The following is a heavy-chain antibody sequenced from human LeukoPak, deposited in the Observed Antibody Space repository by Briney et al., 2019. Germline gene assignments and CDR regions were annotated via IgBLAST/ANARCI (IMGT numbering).Heavy chain of an antibody. J-gene: IGHJ6*02. CDR1: DCSINSYY. V-gene: IGHV4-59*01. CDR2: IYYNGNA. D-gene: IGHD1-26*01. CDR3: ARGRSNYYGMDV. Sequence: SETLSLTCSVSDCSINSYYWNWIRRPPGKGLEWIGYIYYNGNANYGLSLKIRVTMSVDTSKNLFSLKVSSVTAADTAVYYCARGRSNYYGMDVWGQGTTVTVSS.